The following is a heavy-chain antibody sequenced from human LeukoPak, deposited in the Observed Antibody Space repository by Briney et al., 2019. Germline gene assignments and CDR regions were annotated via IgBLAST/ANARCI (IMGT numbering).Heavy chain of an antibody. V-gene: IGHV3-30-3*01. Sequence: GSLRLSCAASAFTLSSYAMHWVRQTPGKGLEWVAVVSYDGSNKYYADSVKGRFTISRDNSMNTLYLQMNSLGPEDTALYYCARAPALYYGLSTGYPQSYFDYWGQGALVTVSS. CDR3: ARAPALYYGLSTGYPQSYFDY. CDR1: AFTLSSYA. D-gene: IGHD3-9*01. J-gene: IGHJ4*02. CDR2: VSYDGSNK.